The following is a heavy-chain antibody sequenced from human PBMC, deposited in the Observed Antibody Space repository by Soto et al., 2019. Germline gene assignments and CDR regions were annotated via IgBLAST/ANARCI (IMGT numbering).Heavy chain of an antibody. CDR1: GGTFSRHT. V-gene: IGHV1-69*01. Sequence: QVQLVQSGAEVRKPGSSVKVSCKASGGTFSRHTISWVRQAPGQGLEWMGGIIPMFGTANYAQKFQGRVTITADGSTSTAYMELSGLRSEDTAIYYCARGWGYESSDYYYAYWGQGTLVIVSS. CDR3: ARGWGYESSDYYYAY. CDR2: IIPMFGTA. J-gene: IGHJ4*02. D-gene: IGHD3-22*01.